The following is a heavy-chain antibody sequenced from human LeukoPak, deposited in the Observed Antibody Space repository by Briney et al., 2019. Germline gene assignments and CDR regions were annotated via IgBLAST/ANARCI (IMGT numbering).Heavy chain of an antibody. V-gene: IGHV3-7*01. J-gene: IGHJ4*02. CDR3: ARDRGGGSYDY. CDR1: GFTFSSYW. CDR2: IKEDGSQK. D-gene: IGHD1-26*01. Sequence: GGSLRVSCAASGFTFSSYWMGWVRQAPGKGLEWVAKIKEDGSQKQYVDSVKGRFTISRDNAKNSLYLQMSSLRAEDTAVYYCARDRGGGSYDYWGQGTVVTVSS.